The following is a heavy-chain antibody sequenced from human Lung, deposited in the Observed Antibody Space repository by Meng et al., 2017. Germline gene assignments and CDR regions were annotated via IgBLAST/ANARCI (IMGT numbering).Heavy chain of an antibody. CDR1: GGSFSTHT. D-gene: IGHD1-14*01. V-gene: IGHV1-69*13. CDR2: LIAVFDKT. CDR3: ARGRRNEPLFDY. J-gene: IGHJ4*02. Sequence: QVQLLQPVAEVKTPGASVQLACKPSGGSFSTHTFSWVRQAPGQGLEWMGGLIAVFDKTKAAPRFQDRVTFTADESTSTAYMELSSLTFDDTAVYFCARGRRNEPLFDYWGQGTLVTVSS.